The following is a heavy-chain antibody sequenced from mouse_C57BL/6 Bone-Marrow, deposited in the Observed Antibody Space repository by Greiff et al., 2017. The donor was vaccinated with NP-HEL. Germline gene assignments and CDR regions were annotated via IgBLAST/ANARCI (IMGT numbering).Heavy chain of an antibody. V-gene: IGHV1-53*01. Sequence: QVQLQQPGTELVKPGASVKLSCKASGYTFTSYWMHWVKQRPGQGLEWIGNINPSNGGTNYNEKFKSKATLTVDKSSSTAYMQLSSLTSEDSAVYYCARDRATVVAYWYFDVWGTGTTVTVSS. CDR1: GYTFTSYW. D-gene: IGHD1-1*01. CDR2: INPSNGGT. J-gene: IGHJ1*03. CDR3: ARDRATVVAYWYFDV.